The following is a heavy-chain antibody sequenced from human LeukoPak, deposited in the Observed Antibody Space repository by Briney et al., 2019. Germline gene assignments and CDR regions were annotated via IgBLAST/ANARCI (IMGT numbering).Heavy chain of an antibody. D-gene: IGHD3-22*01. CDR1: GYSFTTYF. Sequence: GESLKISCKASGYSFTTYFIAWVRQMPGKGLEWMGVIYPGDSNTRYSPSFQGQVTISADKSISTAYLQWSSLKASDTAMYYLATFSGSIGFYGRFDYWGQGTLVTVSS. V-gene: IGHV5-51*01. J-gene: IGHJ4*02. CDR3: ATFSGSIGFYGRFDY. CDR2: IYPGDSNT.